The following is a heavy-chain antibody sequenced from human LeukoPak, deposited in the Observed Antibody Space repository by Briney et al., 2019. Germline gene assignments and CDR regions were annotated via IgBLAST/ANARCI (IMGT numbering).Heavy chain of an antibody. J-gene: IGHJ4*02. CDR3: AKGHSRGWYYFDY. CDR2: IYYSGST. CDR1: GGSISSSNYY. V-gene: IGHV4-39*01. Sequence: SETLSLTCTVSGGSISSSNYYWGWIRQPPGKGLEWIGTIYYSGSTYYNPSLKSRVSISVDTSKNQFSLKLSSVTAADTAVYYCAKGHSRGWYYFDYWGQGTLVTVSS. D-gene: IGHD6-19*01.